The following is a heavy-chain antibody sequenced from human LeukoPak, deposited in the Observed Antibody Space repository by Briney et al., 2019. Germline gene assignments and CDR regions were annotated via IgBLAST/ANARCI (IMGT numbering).Heavy chain of an antibody. D-gene: IGHD2-21*02. J-gene: IGHJ3*02. Sequence: GESLTISCTGSGYTFTSYWNGWVRQMPGKGLEWMGILYPGDSDTIYSPSFQAQVTISADKSISTAYLQWSSLKASDTAMYYCASRVTGDDAFDIWGQGTMVTVSS. V-gene: IGHV5-51*03. CDR3: ASRVTGDDAFDI. CDR2: LYPGDSDT. CDR1: GYTFTSYW.